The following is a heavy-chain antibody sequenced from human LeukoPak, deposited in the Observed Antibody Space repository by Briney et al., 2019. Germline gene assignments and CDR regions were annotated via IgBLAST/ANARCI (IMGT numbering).Heavy chain of an antibody. CDR3: ARDFCSSTSCPQTARDY. V-gene: IGHV3-7*03. CDR2: IKEDGSEK. D-gene: IGHD2-2*01. CDR1: GFTFSRFW. J-gene: IGHJ4*02. Sequence: PGGSLRLSCAASGFTFSRFWMSWVRQAPGKGLEWVANIKEDGSEKHYVDSVKGRFTISRDNAKNSLYLQMNSLRAEDTAVYYCARDFCSSTSCPQTARDYWGQGTLVTVSS.